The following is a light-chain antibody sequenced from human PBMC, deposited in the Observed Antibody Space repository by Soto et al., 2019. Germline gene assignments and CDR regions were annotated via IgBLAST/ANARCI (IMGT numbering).Light chain of an antibody. CDR3: LQYNHDPPT. CDR1: QGVKNE. J-gene: IGKJ1*01. CDR2: GAT. Sequence: DIQMTQSPSSLSASVGDKVTITCRASQGVKNELGWYQQKSGKAPTRLIFGATTLHSGVPSRFSGSASGTEFSLIISGLQPEDFATYYCLQYNHDPPTFGQGTRVEMK. V-gene: IGKV1-17*01.